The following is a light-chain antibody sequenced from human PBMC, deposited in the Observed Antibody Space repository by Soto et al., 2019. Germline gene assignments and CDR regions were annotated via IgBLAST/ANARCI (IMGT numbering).Light chain of an antibody. V-gene: IGLV2-14*03. CDR2: DVS. J-gene: IGLJ2*01. CDR3: SSYTTSSTIVV. Sequence: QSVLTQPASVSGSPGQSITISCTGTSSDVGGYNYVSWYQQHPGNAPKLMIYDVSDRPSGVSNRFSGSKSGNTASLTISGLQAEDEADYYCSSYTTSSTIVVFGGGTKLTVL. CDR1: SSDVGGYNY.